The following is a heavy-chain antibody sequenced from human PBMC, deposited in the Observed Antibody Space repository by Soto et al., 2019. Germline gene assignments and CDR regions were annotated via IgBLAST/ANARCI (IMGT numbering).Heavy chain of an antibody. CDR3: ARDSGSSWYSPDY. V-gene: IGHV3-33*01. D-gene: IGHD6-13*01. CDR1: GFTFSSYG. Sequence: GGSLRLSCAASGFTFSSYGMHWVRQAPGKGLEWVAVIWYDGSNKYYADSGKGRFTISRDNSKNTLYLQMNSLRAEDTAVYYCARDSGSSWYSPDYWGQGTLVTVSS. J-gene: IGHJ4*02. CDR2: IWYDGSNK.